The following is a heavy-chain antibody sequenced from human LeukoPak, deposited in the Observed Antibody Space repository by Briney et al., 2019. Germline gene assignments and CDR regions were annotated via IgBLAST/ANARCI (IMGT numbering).Heavy chain of an antibody. D-gene: IGHD3-10*01. V-gene: IGHV1-69*04. J-gene: IGHJ5*02. Sequence: ASVKVSCKASGGTFSSYAISWVQQAPGQGLEWMGRIIPIFGIANYAQKFQGRVTITADKSTSTAYMELSSLRSEDTAVYYCAREITMVRGVQNWFDPWGQGTLVTVSS. CDR1: GGTFSSYA. CDR2: IIPIFGIA. CDR3: AREITMVRGVQNWFDP.